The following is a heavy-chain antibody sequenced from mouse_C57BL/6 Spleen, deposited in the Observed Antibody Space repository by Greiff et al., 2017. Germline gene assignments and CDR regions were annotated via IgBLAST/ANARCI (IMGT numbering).Heavy chain of an antibody. V-gene: IGHV1-82*01. D-gene: IGHD3-2*02. CDR1: GYAFSSSW. J-gene: IGHJ4*01. CDR2: IYPGDGDT. CDR3: AIDSSGLYCARDY. Sequence: QVQLQQSGPELVKPGASVKISCKASGYAFSSSWMNWVKQRPGKGLEWIGRIYPGDGDTNYNGKFKGKATLTADKSSSTAYMQLSSLTSEDSAVYFCAIDSSGLYCARDYWGQGTSVTVSS.